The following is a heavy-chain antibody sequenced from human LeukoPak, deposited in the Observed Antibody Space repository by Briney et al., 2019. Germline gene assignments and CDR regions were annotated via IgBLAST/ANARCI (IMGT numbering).Heavy chain of an antibody. CDR3: AYGSGSYYNPFDY. J-gene: IGHJ4*02. D-gene: IGHD3-10*01. Sequence: SETLSLTCTVSGASITSSNYYWLWLRQPPGKGLEWIGSIYYTGITYYNLSLKSRVTISVDTSKYQFSLKLSSVTAADTAVYYCAYGSGSYYNPFDYWGQGTLVTVSS. CDR1: GASITSSNYY. V-gene: IGHV4-39*07. CDR2: IYYTGIT.